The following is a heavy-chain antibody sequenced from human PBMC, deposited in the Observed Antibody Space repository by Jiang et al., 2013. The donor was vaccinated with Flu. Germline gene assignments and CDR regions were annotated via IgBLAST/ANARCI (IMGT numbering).Heavy chain of an antibody. CDR2: VSSTSQYI. J-gene: IGHJ4*02. D-gene: IGHD2-21*02. V-gene: IGHV3-21*01. CDR1: GLSFSSYT. Sequence: GGLVKPGESLRLSCAVSGLSFSSYTFNWVRQAPGRGLEWVSSVSSTSQYIYYAGSLRGRFTISRDNAKNSLFLQMNSLRADDTAVYYCARGCPDCGADLDYWGQGTLVTVSS. CDR3: ARGCPDCGADLDY.